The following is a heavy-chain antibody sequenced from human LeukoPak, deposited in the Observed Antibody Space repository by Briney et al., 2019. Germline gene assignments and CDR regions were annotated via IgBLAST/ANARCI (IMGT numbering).Heavy chain of an antibody. CDR1: GGTFSSYA. V-gene: IGHV1-69*06. J-gene: IGHJ5*02. D-gene: IGHD3-22*01. CDR3: TSDTYYYDSTGLGHWFDP. CDR2: IIPIFGTA. Sequence: GASVKVSCKASGGTFSSYAISWVRQAPGQGLEWMGGIIPIFGTANYAQKFQGRVTMTWDTSISTAYMELSSLRSDDTAVYYCTSDTYYYDSTGLGHWFDPWGQGTLVTVSS.